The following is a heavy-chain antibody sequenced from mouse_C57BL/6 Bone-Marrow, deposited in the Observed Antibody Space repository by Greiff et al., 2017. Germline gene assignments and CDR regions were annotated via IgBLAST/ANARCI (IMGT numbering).Heavy chain of an antibody. CDR3: ARRGLLLWFAY. D-gene: IGHD2-3*01. CDR1: GFTFSSYG. J-gene: IGHJ3*01. Sequence: EVQRVESGGDLVKPGGSLQLSCAASGFTFSSYGMSWVRPTPDKRLAWVATLSSGGSYTYYPDSVKGRFTISRDNAKNTLYLQMSSLKSEDTAMYYCARRGLLLWFAYGVQGTLVTGSA. CDR2: LSSGGSYT. V-gene: IGHV5-6*01.